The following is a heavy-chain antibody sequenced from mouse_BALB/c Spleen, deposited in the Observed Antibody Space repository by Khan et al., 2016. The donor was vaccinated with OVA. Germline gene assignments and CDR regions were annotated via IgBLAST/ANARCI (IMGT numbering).Heavy chain of an antibody. CDR2: IHYSGTT. V-gene: IGHV3-1*02. D-gene: IGHD2-14*01. J-gene: IGHJ1*01. CDR3: GRSGTTGVPYWYFDV. CDR1: GYSITSGYS. Sequence: EVQLQESGPDLVKPSQSLSLTCTVTGYSITSGYSWHWIRQFPGNKLEWMGYIHYSGTTNYNPSLKSRISITRDTSKNQFFLQLNSVTTEDTATXYCGRSGTTGVPYWYFDVWGAGTTGTVSS.